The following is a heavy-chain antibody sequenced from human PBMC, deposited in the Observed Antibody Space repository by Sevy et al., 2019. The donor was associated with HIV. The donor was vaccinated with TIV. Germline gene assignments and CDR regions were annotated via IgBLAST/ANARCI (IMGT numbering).Heavy chain of an antibody. D-gene: IGHD3-10*01. CDR2: MTLNNGYT. J-gene: IGHJ5*02. Sequence: VSVKVSCKASGDTFTNYDINWVRQAPGQGLEWMGWMTLNNGYTGFAQKFQGRVTMTMNTSISTAYMELSNLRSEDTAVYYCARGGFIAFDPWGQGTLVTVSS. V-gene: IGHV1-8*01. CDR3: ARGGFIAFDP. CDR1: GDTFTNYD.